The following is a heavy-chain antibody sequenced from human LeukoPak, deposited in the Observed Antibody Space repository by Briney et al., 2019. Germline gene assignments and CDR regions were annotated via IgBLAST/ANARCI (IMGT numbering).Heavy chain of an antibody. V-gene: IGHV4-59*02. J-gene: IGHJ4*02. D-gene: IGHD7-27*01. CDR3: ASRKLGNDY. Sequence: SETLSLTCTISGGSVSDYYWSWIRQSPGKGLEWIGYIYHTGSTSCSPSLKSRVTISADTSQNQFSLKLSSVTAADTAVYYCASRKLGNDYWGQGTLVTVSS. CDR2: IYHTGST. CDR1: GGSVSDYY.